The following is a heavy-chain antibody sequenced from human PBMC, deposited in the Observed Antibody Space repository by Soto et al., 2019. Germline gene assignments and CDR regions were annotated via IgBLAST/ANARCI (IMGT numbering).Heavy chain of an antibody. Sequence: QLQLQESGPGLVKPSETLSLTCTVSGGSISSSSYYWGWIRQPPGKGLEWIGSIYYSGSTYYNPSLKSRVTISVDTSKNQFSLKLSSVTAADTAVYYCARLRVVPAAIGFRMTTVTYFDYWGQGTLVTVSS. V-gene: IGHV4-39*01. CDR2: IYYSGST. J-gene: IGHJ4*02. D-gene: IGHD2-2*02. CDR3: ARLRVVPAAIGFRMTTVTYFDY. CDR1: GGSISSSSYY.